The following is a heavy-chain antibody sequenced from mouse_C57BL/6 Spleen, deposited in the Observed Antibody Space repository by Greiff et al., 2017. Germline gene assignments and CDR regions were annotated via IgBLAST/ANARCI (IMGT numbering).Heavy chain of an antibody. CDR2: INPSSGYT. V-gene: IGHV1-4*01. CDR1: GYTFTSYT. J-gene: IGHJ2*01. CDR3: ARDGYYLFDY. Sequence: QVQLQQSGAELARPGASVKMSCKASGYTFTSYTMHWVKQRPGQGLEWIGYINPSSGYTQYNQKFKDKATLTADKSSSTAYMQLSSLTSEDSAVYYCARDGYYLFDYWGQGTTLTVSS. D-gene: IGHD2-3*01.